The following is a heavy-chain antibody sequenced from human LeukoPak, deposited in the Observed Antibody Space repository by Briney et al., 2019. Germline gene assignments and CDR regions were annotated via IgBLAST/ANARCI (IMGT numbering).Heavy chain of an antibody. Sequence: PSETLSLTCTVSGGSISSYYWSWIRQPPGKGLEWIGYIYYSGSTNYNPSLSSRVTMSVDTSKNQFSLRLSSVTAADTAVYYCAREAVRTASGRYYNFYMDVWGKGTTVTVSS. CDR1: GGSISSYY. D-gene: IGHD3-10*01. V-gene: IGHV4-59*12. J-gene: IGHJ6*03. CDR3: AREAVRTASGRYYNFYMDV. CDR2: IYYSGST.